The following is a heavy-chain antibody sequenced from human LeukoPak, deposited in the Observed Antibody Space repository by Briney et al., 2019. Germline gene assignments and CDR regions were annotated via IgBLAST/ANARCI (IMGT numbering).Heavy chain of an antibody. CDR2: ISGSGGST. J-gene: IGHJ4*02. Sequence: GGSLRLSCAASGYTFSSYAMSWVRQAPGKGLEWVSAISGSGGSTYYADSVKGRFTISRDNSKNTLYLQMNSLRAEDTAVYYCAKRAVVGDGPYYFDYWGQGTLVTVSS. CDR1: GYTFSSYA. D-gene: IGHD2-15*01. V-gene: IGHV3-23*01. CDR3: AKRAVVGDGPYYFDY.